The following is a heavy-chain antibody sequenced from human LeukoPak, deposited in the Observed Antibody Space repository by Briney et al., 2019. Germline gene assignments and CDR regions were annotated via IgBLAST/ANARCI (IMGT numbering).Heavy chain of an antibody. Sequence: GASVKVSCKASGYTFTSYGISWVRQAPGQGLEWMGWISAYNGNTNYAQKLQGRVTMTTDTSTSTAYMELRSLRSDDTAGYYCARAGYGDYALEGSWFDLWGQGTLVTVSS. J-gene: IGHJ5*02. V-gene: IGHV1-18*01. CDR2: ISAYNGNT. CDR3: ARAGYGDYALEGSWFDL. D-gene: IGHD4-17*01. CDR1: GYTFTSYG.